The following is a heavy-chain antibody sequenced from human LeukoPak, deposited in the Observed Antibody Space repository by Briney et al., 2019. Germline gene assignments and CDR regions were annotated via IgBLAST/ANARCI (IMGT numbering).Heavy chain of an antibody. CDR3: ARPLSRVGARRSFDY. J-gene: IGHJ4*02. CDR1: GYTFTSYG. Sequence: ASVKVSRKASGYTFTSYGISWVRQAPGQGLEWMGWISAYNGNTNYAQKFQARVTMTRDTSISTAYMELSSLRSDDTAVYYCARPLSRVGARRSFDYWGQGTLVTVS. CDR2: ISAYNGNT. V-gene: IGHV1-18*01. D-gene: IGHD1-26*01.